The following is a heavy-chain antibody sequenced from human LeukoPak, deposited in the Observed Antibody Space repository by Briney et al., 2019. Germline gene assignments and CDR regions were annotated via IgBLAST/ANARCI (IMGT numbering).Heavy chain of an antibody. D-gene: IGHD3-22*01. J-gene: IGHJ3*02. CDR1: GFTFSSYA. Sequence: PGGSLRLSCAASGFTFSSYAMSWVRQAPGEGLEWVSAISGSGGSTYYADSVKGRFAISRDNSKNTLYLQMNSLRAEDTAVYYCAKYYYYDSSGYYSWGAFDIWGQGTMVTVSS. V-gene: IGHV3-23*01. CDR2: ISGSGGST. CDR3: AKYYYYDSSGYYSWGAFDI.